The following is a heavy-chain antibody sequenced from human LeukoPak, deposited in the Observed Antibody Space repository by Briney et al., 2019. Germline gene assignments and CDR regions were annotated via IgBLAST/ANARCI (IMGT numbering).Heavy chain of an antibody. CDR1: GFTFSSYS. J-gene: IGHJ4*02. V-gene: IGHV3-21*01. CDR2: ISSSSSYI. D-gene: IGHD6-13*01. Sequence: GGSLRLSCAASGFTFSSYSMNWVRQAPGKGLEWVSSISSSSSYIYYADSVKGRFTISRDNAKNSLYLQMNSLRAEDTAVYYCARGLGIAATEKYYFDYWGQGTLVTVSS. CDR3: ARGLGIAATEKYYFDY.